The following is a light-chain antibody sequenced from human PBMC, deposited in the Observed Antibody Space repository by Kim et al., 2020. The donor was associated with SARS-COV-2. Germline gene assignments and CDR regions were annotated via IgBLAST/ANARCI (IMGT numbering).Light chain of an antibody. V-gene: IGLV4-69*01. CDR2: LNSYDSN. J-gene: IGLJ3*02. Sequence: ASVQNSCSLSSVHSSYTIAWHQQQPEKVPQYLMNLNSYDSNSKGNGIASRFSGSSSGAERYLTISSHQSEDEADYYFQTWGTGTWVFGGGTKLTVL. CDR1: SVHSSYT. CDR3: QTWGTGTWV.